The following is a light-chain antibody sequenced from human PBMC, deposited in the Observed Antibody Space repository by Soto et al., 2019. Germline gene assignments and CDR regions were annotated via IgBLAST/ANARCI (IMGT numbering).Light chain of an antibody. J-gene: IGKJ1*01. CDR1: QSVSSY. V-gene: IGKV3-20*01. Sequence: PGERATLSCRASQSVSSYLAWYQQKPGQAPRLLIYGASSRATGVPDRFSGSGSGTDLTLTISRLEPEDFAVYYCQQYGSSLRTFGQGTKVDI. CDR2: GAS. CDR3: QQYGSSLRT.